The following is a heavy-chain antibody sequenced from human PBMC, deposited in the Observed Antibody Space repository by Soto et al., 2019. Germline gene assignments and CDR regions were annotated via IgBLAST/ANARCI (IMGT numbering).Heavy chain of an antibody. CDR2: ISAYNGNT. CDR1: GYTFTSYV. D-gene: IGHD6-19*01. Sequence: ASVKVSCKASGYTFTSYVISWVRQAPGQGLEWMGWISAYNGNTNYAQKLQGRVTMTTDTSPSTAYMELGSLRSDDTAVYYCASGGSYSSGWYEIDYWGQGTLVTVSS. V-gene: IGHV1-18*01. J-gene: IGHJ4*02. CDR3: ASGGSYSSGWYEIDY.